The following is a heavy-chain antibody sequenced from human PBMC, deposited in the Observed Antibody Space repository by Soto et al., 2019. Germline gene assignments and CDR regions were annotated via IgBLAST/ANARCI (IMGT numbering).Heavy chain of an antibody. CDR1: GYTFSSYA. CDR3: ARDIVVVVADTMETNGGGGDFDP. CDR2: ISAYNGNT. J-gene: IGHJ5*02. Sequence: GASVKVSCKASGYTFSSYAISWVRQAPGQGLEWMGWISAYNGNTNYAQKLQGRVTMTTDTSTSTAYMELRSLRSDDTAVYYCARDIVVVVADTMETNGGGGDFDPWGQGTLVTVSS. D-gene: IGHD2-15*01. V-gene: IGHV1-18*01.